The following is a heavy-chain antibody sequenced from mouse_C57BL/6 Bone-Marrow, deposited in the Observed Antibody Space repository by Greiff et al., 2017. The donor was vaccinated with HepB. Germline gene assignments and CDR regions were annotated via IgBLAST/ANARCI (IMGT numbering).Heavy chain of an antibody. V-gene: IGHV1-54*01. CDR1: GYAFTNYL. CDR2: INPGSGGT. D-gene: IGHD1-1*01. Sequence: QVQLQQSGAELVRPGTSVKVSCKASGYAFTNYLIEWVKQRPGQGLEWIGVINPGSGGTNYNEKFKGKATLTADKSSSTAYMQLSSLTSEDSAVYFCARSATGKPAWFAYWGQGTLVTVSA. CDR3: ARSATGKPAWFAY. J-gene: IGHJ3*01.